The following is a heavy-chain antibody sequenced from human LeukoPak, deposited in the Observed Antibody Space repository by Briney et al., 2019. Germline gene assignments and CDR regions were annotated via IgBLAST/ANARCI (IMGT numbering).Heavy chain of an antibody. V-gene: IGHV3-21*01. J-gene: IGHJ4*02. CDR2: ISSSSSYI. D-gene: IGHD2-2*02. Sequence: GGSLRLSCAASGFTFSSYSMNWVRQAPGKGVEWVSSISSSSSYIYYADSVKGRFTISRDNSKNSLYLQINSLRAEDTAVYYCARQYPYFDYWGQGTLVTVSS. CDR1: GFTFSSYS. CDR3: ARQYPYFDY.